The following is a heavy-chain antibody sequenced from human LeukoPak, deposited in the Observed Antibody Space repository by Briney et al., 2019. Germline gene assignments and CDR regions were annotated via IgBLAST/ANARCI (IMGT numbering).Heavy chain of an antibody. CDR2: IYSGGST. J-gene: IGHJ4*02. CDR3: ARDRRDGYNFYFDY. CDR1: GFTVSSNY. Sequence: GGSLRLSCAASGFTVSSNYMSWVRQAPGKGLEWVSVIYSGGSTYYADSVKGRFTISRDNSKNTLYLQMNSLRAEDTAVYYCARDRRDGYNFYFDYWGQGTLVTVSS. D-gene: IGHD5-24*01. V-gene: IGHV3-53*01.